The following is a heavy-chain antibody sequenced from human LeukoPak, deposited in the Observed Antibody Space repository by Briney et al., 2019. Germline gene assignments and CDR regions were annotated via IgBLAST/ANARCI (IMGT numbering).Heavy chain of an antibody. CDR1: GFTLSSYA. J-gene: IGHJ4*02. CDR3: AKAPVTTCRGAFCYPFDY. CDR2: ISDTGNT. Sequence: GSLRLSCAASGFTLSSYAMSWVRQAPGKGLEWVSAISDTGNTYHADSVKGRFTISGDSSKNTLFLQMNRLRPEDAAVYYCAKAPVTTCRGAFCYPFDYWGLGTLVTVSS. V-gene: IGHV3-23*01. D-gene: IGHD2-15*01.